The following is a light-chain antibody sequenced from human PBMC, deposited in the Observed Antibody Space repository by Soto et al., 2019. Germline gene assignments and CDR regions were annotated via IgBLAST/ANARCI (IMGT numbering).Light chain of an antibody. Sequence: QSALTQPPSASGSPGQSVTISCTGTSSDVGGYNFVSWYQQHPGKAPKLLIYEVSKRPSGVPDCFSGSKSDNTASLTVSGLQAEDEADYYCSSFAGGNNLLFGGGTKVTVL. V-gene: IGLV2-8*01. CDR2: EVS. CDR1: SSDVGGYNF. CDR3: SSFAGGNNLL. J-gene: IGLJ2*01.